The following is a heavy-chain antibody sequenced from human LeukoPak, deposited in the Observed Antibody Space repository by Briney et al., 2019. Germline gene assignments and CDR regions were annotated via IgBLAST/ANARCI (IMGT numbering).Heavy chain of an antibody. CDR2: ISDSGGRT. V-gene: IGHV3-23*01. CDR1: GITLSNHG. D-gene: IGHD3-22*01. J-gene: IGHJ4*02. Sequence: PGGSLRLSCAVSGITLSNHGMSWVRQAPGKGLEWVAGISDSGGRTNYADSVKGRFTISRDNPKNTLYLQMNSLRAEDTEVYFCARRGVVIRVILVGFHKEAYYFDSWGQGALVTVSS. CDR3: ARRGVVIRVILVGFHKEAYYFDS.